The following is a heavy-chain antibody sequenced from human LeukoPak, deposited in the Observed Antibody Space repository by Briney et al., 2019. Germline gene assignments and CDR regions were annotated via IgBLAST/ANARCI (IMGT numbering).Heavy chain of an antibody. Sequence: PGGSLRLSCAASGFIFSSYAMHWVRQAPGKGLEWVAVISYDGGNKYYADSVKGRFTISRDNSKNKMYLQMNSLRAEDTAVYHCARSTGQHYANRGMDVWGQGTTVTVSS. CDR1: GFIFSSYA. D-gene: IGHD4-17*01. J-gene: IGHJ6*02. CDR3: ARSTGQHYANRGMDV. CDR2: ISYDGGNK. V-gene: IGHV3-30-3*01.